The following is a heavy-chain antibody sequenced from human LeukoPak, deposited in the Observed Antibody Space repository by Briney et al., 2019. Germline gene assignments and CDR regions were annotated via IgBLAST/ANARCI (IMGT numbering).Heavy chain of an antibody. CDR2: ISGSGGST. V-gene: IGHV3-23*01. Sequence: GGSLRLSCAASGFTFSSYAMSWVRQAPGKGLEWVSAISGSGGSTYYADSVKGRFTISRDNSKNTLYLQMNSLRAEGTAVYYCAKGRPDYSSGYYKDHDAFDIWGQGTMVTVSS. CDR3: AKGRPDYSSGYYKDHDAFDI. J-gene: IGHJ3*02. D-gene: IGHD3-22*01. CDR1: GFTFSSYA.